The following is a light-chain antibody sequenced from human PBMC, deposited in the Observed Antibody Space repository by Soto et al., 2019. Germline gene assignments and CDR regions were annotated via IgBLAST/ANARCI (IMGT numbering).Light chain of an antibody. CDR2: WAS. CDR3: QQYYSTPLT. V-gene: IGKV4-1*01. J-gene: IGKJ4*01. Sequence: IVMTQSPDSLAVSLGERATINCKSSQSVLYSSNNKNYLAWYQQKQGQPXKXXVYWASTRESGVPDRFSGSGSGTDLTITISSLQAEDVAVYYCQQYYSTPLTFGGGTKVDIK. CDR1: QSVLYSSNNKNY.